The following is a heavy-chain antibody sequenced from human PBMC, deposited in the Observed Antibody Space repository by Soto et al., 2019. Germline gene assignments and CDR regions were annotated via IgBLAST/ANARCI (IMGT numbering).Heavy chain of an antibody. CDR3: ARPSSYHDISTGYWARYFDY. J-gene: IGHJ4*02. CDR2: INHSGST. CDR1: GGSFSGYY. Sequence: SETLSLTCAVYGGSFSGYYWSWIRQPPGKGLEWIGEINHSGSTNYNPSLKSRVTISVDTSKNQFSLKLSSVTAADTAVYYCARPSSYHDISTGYWARYFDYWGQGTLVTVSS. V-gene: IGHV4-34*01. D-gene: IGHD3-9*01.